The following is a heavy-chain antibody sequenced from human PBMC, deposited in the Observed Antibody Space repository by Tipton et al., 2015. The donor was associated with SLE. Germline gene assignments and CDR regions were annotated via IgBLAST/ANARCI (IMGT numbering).Heavy chain of an antibody. J-gene: IGHJ4*02. CDR2: IYTSGST. Sequence: TLSLTCTVSGGSISSGTYYWSWIRQPAGKGLEWIGRIYTSGSTNYNPSLKSRVTISAATSKNQFSLKLSSVTAADTALYYCAREKYNFWSGYYMGLTDWGRRTLVAVSS. CDR3: AREKYNFWSGYYMGLTD. D-gene: IGHD3-3*01. V-gene: IGHV4-61*02. CDR1: GGSISSGTYY.